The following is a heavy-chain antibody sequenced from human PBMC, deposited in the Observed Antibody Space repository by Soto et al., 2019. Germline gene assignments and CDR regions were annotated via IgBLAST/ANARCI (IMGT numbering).Heavy chain of an antibody. CDR3: ARLGGYRYYYYGMDV. J-gene: IGHJ6*02. V-gene: IGHV3-21*01. D-gene: IGHD5-12*01. CDR1: GFTFSSYS. Sequence: PGGSLRLSCAASGFTFSSYSMNWVRQAPGKGLEWVSSISSSSSYIYYADSVKGRFTISRDNAKNSLYLQMNSLRAEDTAVYYCARLGGYRYYYYGMDVWRQGTTVTVSS. CDR2: ISSSSSYI.